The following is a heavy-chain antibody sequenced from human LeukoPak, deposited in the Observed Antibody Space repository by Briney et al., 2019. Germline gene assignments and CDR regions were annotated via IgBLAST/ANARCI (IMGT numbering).Heavy chain of an antibody. CDR3: TTVSVFCSGGTCYSLNEYFQH. CDR2: IKSKTDGGTT. D-gene: IGHD2-15*01. V-gene: IGHV3-15*01. CDR1: GFTFSNAW. J-gene: IGHJ1*01. Sequence: GGSLRLSCAASGFTFSNAWMSWVRQAPGKGLEWVGRIKSKTDGGTTDYAAPVRGRFTISGDDSQNTLYLHMNSLQTEDTALYYCTTVSVFCSGGTCYSLNEYFQHWGQGTLVTVSS.